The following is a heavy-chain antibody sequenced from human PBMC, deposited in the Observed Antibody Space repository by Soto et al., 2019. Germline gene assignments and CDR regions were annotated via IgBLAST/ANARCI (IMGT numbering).Heavy chain of an antibody. CDR2: IRSKADGGTT. D-gene: IGHD2-2*01. CDR1: GFTFTNAW. J-gene: IGHJ4*02. Sequence: GGSLRLSCVASGFTFTNAWMSWVRQAPGKGLEWVGRIRSKADGGTTDYAAPVKGRFTISRDDSENTLYLQMNSLQAEDTAVYYCTTSLGGYCSSTSCLGPLNGLDYWGQGTLVTAPQ. CDR3: TTSLGGYCSSTSCLGPLNGLDY. V-gene: IGHV3-15*01.